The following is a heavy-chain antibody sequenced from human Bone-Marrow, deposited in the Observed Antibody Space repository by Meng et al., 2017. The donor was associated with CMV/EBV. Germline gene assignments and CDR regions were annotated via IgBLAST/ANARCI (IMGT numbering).Heavy chain of an antibody. CDR3: ARGRPFDY. Sequence: SEPLSLTCTVSGGSISIYYWSWIRQPPGKGLEWIGHIYNSGGTNYNPSLKNRVTISVDTPKNQFSLKLSSVTAADTAVYYCARGRPFDYWGQGTLVTVSS. CDR1: GGSISIYY. V-gene: IGHV4-59*01. J-gene: IGHJ4*02. CDR2: IYNSGGT.